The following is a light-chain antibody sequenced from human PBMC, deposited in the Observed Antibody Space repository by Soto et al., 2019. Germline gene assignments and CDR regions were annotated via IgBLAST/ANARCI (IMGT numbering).Light chain of an antibody. J-gene: IGKJ1*01. CDR3: QQYNSYFQT. V-gene: IGKV3-11*01. CDR2: DAS. CDR1: QHISTY. Sequence: EIVLTQSPATLSLSPGERATLSCRASQHISTYLAWYQQKPGRAPRLVMYDASYRANGIPARFSGSGSGTDFTLTISSLQPDDFATYYCQQYNSYFQTFGQGTKVEIK.